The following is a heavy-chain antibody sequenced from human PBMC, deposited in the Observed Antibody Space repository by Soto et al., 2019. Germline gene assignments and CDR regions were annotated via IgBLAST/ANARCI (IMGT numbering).Heavy chain of an antibody. V-gene: IGHV3-23*01. CDR3: AKPIVATIDYFDY. Sequence: GGSLRLSCAASGFTFSIYAMSWVLQGPGKGLEWVSAISGSGGSTYYADSVKGRFTISRDNSKNTLYLQMNSLRAEDTAVYYCAKPIVATIDYFDYWGQGTLVTVSS. D-gene: IGHD5-12*01. J-gene: IGHJ4*02. CDR2: ISGSGGST. CDR1: GFTFSIYA.